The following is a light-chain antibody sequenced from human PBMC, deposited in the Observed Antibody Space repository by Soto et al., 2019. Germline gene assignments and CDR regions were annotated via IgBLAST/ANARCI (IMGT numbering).Light chain of an antibody. CDR1: QSVSSY. J-gene: IGKJ4*01. Sequence: EIVLTQSPATLSFSPGERATLSCTASQSVSSYLAWYQQKPGQAPRLLIYDASNRATGIPARFSGSGSGTDFTLTISSLEPEDFAVYYCQQRSNWPPLTFGGGTKVDIK. CDR3: QQRSNWPPLT. CDR2: DAS. V-gene: IGKV3-11*01.